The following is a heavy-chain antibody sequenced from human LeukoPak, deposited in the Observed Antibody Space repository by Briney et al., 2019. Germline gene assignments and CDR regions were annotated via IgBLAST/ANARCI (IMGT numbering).Heavy chain of an antibody. Sequence: APVKVSCKASGYTFTGYYMHWVRQAPGQGLEWMGWINPNSGGTNYAQKFQGRVTMTRDTSISTAYMELSRLRSDDTAVYYCARGLLWFGELGVGGMDVWGQGTTVTVSS. J-gene: IGHJ6*02. CDR2: INPNSGGT. D-gene: IGHD3-10*01. CDR3: ARGLLWFGELGVGGMDV. V-gene: IGHV1-2*02. CDR1: GYTFTGYY.